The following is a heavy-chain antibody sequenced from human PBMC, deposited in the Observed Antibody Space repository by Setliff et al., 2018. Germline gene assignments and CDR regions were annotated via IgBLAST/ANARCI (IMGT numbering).Heavy chain of an antibody. D-gene: IGHD2-15*01. Sequence: GGSLRLSCVASGFSISNYWMAWVRQAPGKGLEWVSAITGNGGSTYYADSVKGRFTISRDNSKNSLYLEMYSLRAEDTAVYYCAKGNLGYCSGGICYPFDYWGQGSLVTVSS. CDR1: GFSISNYW. J-gene: IGHJ4*02. CDR2: ITGNGGST. CDR3: AKGNLGYCSGGICYPFDY. V-gene: IGHV3-23*01.